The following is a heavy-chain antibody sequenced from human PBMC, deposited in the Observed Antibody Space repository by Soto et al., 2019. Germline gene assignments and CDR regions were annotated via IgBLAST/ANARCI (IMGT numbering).Heavy chain of an antibody. CDR3: ARDGRSSSRPYYYYMDV. J-gene: IGHJ6*03. D-gene: IGHD6-13*01. V-gene: IGHV1-46*01. CDR2: INPSGGST. Sequence: ASVKVSCKASGYTFTSYYMHWVRQAPGQGLEWMGIINPSGGSTSYAQKFQGRVTMTRDTSTSTVYMELSSLRSEDTAVYYCARDGRSSSRPYYYYMDVWGKGTTVTVSS. CDR1: GYTFTSYY.